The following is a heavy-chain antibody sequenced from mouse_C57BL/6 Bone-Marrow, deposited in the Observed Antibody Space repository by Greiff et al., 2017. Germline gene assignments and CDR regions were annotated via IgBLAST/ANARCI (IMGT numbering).Heavy chain of an antibody. V-gene: IGHV1-72*01. D-gene: IGHD2-1*01. CDR1: GYTFTSYW. CDR3: ASGSYYGNYGYFDY. CDR2: IDPNSGGT. Sequence: VQLQQPGAELVQPGASVKLSCKASGYTFTSYWMHWVKQRPGRGLEWIGRIDPNSGGTKYNEKFKSKATLTVDKPSSTAYMQLSSLTSEDSAVYYCASGSYYGNYGYFDYWGQGTTLTVSS. J-gene: IGHJ2*01.